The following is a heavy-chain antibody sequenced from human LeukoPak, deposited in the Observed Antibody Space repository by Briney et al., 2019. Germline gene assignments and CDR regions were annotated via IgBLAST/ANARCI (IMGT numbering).Heavy chain of an antibody. CDR2: ISHIGST. CDR1: GASISGHY. D-gene: IGHD2-21*02. V-gene: IGHV4-59*11. Sequence: PSETLSLTCTVSGASISGHYLTWLRQPPGKGLEWIGYISHIGSTNYNPSLKSRVTISVDTSKNQFSLKLTSVTAADTAVYYCARTPPRCGGDCYFDYWGQGTLVTVSS. J-gene: IGHJ4*02. CDR3: ARTPPRCGGDCYFDY.